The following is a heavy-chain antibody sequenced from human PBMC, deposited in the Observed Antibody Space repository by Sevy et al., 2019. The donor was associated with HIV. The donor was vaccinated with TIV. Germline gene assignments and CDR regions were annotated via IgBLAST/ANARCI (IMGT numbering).Heavy chain of an antibody. J-gene: IGHJ5*02. D-gene: IGHD3-16*01. CDR1: GFTFSSYG. Sequence: GGSLRLSCAASGFTFSSYGMHWVRQAPGKGLEWVAVISYDGSNKYYADSVKGRFTISRDNSKNTLYLQMNSLRAEDTAVYYSAKDWVFGHGSNWFDPWGQGTLVTVSS. CDR2: ISYDGSNK. CDR3: AKDWVFGHGSNWFDP. V-gene: IGHV3-30*18.